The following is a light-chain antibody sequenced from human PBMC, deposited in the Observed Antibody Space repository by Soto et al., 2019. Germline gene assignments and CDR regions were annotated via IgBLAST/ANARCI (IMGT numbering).Light chain of an antibody. CDR3: QQYGSSPVT. J-gene: IGKJ4*01. V-gene: IGKV3-20*01. Sequence: EIVLTQSPGTLSLSPGERATLSCRASQSVGSNSLAWYHQRPGQASRLLIYGASSRATGIPDRFSGGGSETDFTLTISRLEPEDFAVYYCQQYGSSPVTFGGGTKVEFK. CDR1: QSVGSNS. CDR2: GAS.